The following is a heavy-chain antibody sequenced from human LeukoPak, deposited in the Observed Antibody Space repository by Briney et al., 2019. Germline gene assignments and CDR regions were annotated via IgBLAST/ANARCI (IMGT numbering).Heavy chain of an antibody. CDR2: IYHSGST. D-gene: IGHD5-18*01. CDR3: ARRIQLWGYDY. V-gene: IGHV4-38-2*02. Sequence: SETLSLTCTVSGYSISSGYYWGWIRQPPGKGLEWIGSIYHSGSTYYNPSLKSRVTISLDTSKNQFSLRLSSVTAADTAVYYCARRIQLWGYDYWGQGTLVTVSS. J-gene: IGHJ4*02. CDR1: GYSISSGYY.